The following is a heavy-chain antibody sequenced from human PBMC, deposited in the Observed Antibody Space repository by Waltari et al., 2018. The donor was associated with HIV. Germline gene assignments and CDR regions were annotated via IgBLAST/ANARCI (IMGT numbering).Heavy chain of an antibody. CDR2: INHSGST. Sequence: QVQLQQWGAGLLKPSETLSLTCAVYGGSFSGYYWSWIRQPPGKGLEWIGEINHSGSTHYEPSLKSRVTISVDTSKNQFSLKLSSVTAADTAVYYCARGRSPYSSGWYASEYWGQGTLVTVSS. J-gene: IGHJ4*02. CDR1: GGSFSGYY. CDR3: ARGRSPYSSGWYASEY. D-gene: IGHD6-19*01. V-gene: IGHV4-34*01.